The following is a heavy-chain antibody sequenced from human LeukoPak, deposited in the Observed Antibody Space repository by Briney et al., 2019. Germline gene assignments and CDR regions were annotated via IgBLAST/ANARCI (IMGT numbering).Heavy chain of an antibody. CDR2: ISSSGSTI. J-gene: IGHJ6*03. D-gene: IGHD3-3*01. CDR1: EFTFSDYY. V-gene: IGHV3-11*04. CDR3: ARDISYYDFFYYYYYMDV. Sequence: GGSLRLSCAASEFTFSDYYMSWIRQAPGKGLEWVSYISSSGSTIYYADSVKGRFTISRDNAKNSLYLQMNSLRAEDTAVYYCARDISYYDFFYYYYYMDVWGKGTTVTVSS.